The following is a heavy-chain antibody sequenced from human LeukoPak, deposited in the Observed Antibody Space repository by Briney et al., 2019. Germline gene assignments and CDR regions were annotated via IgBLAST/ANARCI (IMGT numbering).Heavy chain of an antibody. V-gene: IGHV4-34*01. CDR1: LGSFFVSH. J-gene: IGHJ4*02. D-gene: IGHD4-23*01. Sequence: PSETLSLTRAVSLGSFFVSHWNWICQSPEKGLEWIGGINHSGLTKYNPSLQSRVTISVDTSKSQFILKLTSLTPAAPAPYLCASDPTTVVPLPYYFDFWGQGTLVTVSA. CDR2: INHSGLT. CDR3: ASDPTTVVPLPYYFDF.